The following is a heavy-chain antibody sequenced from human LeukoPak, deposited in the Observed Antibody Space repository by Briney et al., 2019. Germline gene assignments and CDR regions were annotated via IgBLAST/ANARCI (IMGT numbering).Heavy chain of an antibody. J-gene: IGHJ4*02. CDR2: ISGSGGST. Sequence: GGSLRLSCAASGFTFSSYAMSWVHQAPGKGLEWVSAISGSGGSTYYADSVKGRFTISRDNSKNTLYLQMNSLRAEDTAVYYCAKTRARGIAAAGTDFDYWGQGTLVTVSS. D-gene: IGHD6-13*01. V-gene: IGHV3-23*01. CDR1: GFTFSSYA. CDR3: AKTRARGIAAAGTDFDY.